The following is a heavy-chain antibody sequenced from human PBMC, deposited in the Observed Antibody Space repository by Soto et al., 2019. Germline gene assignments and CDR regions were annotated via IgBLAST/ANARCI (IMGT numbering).Heavy chain of an antibody. Sequence: QVQLQQWGAGLLKPSETLSLTCAVYGGSFSGYYWSWIRQPPGKGLEWIGEINHSGSTNYNPSLKSRVTISVDTSKNQFSLQLSSVPAADTAVYYCARLGSTVTTPRGLGCSWGQGTLVTVSS. D-gene: IGHD4-4*01. CDR3: ARLGSTVTTPRGLGCS. CDR1: GGSFSGYY. CDR2: INHSGST. V-gene: IGHV4-34*01. J-gene: IGHJ4*02.